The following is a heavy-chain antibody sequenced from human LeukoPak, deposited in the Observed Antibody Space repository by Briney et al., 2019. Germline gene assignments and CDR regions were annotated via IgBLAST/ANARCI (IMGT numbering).Heavy chain of an antibody. CDR3: ARLGYTYGPNDY. J-gene: IGHJ4*02. D-gene: IGHD5-18*01. CDR2: IYYSGST. V-gene: IGHV4-59*08. Sequence: SETLSLTCTVSGGSISSYYWSWIQQPPGKGLEWIGYIYYSGSTNYHPSLKSRVTISVDTSKNQFSLKLSSVTAADTAVYYCARLGYTYGPNDYWGQGTLVTVSS. CDR1: GGSISSYY.